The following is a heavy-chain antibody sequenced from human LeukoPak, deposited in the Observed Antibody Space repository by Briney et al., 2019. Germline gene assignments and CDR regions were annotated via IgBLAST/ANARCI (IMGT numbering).Heavy chain of an antibody. CDR3: ARAYDFWSGYPFDY. Sequence: SETLSLTCAVSGGSISSSSYYWGWIRQPPGKGLEWIGSIYYSGSTYYNPSLKSRVTISVDTSKNQFSLKLSSVTAADTAVYYCARAYDFWSGYPFDYWGQGTLVTVSS. D-gene: IGHD3-3*01. V-gene: IGHV4-39*01. J-gene: IGHJ4*02. CDR2: IYYSGST. CDR1: GGSISSSSYY.